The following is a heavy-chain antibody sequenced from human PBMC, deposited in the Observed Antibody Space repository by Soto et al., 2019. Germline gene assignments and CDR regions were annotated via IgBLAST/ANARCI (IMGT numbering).Heavy chain of an antibody. V-gene: IGHV4-39*01. CDR2: IYYGGST. Sequence: QLQLQESGPGLVKPSETLSLTCTVSGGSISSSSFYWGWIRQPPGKGLEWIGDIYYGGSTYYNPSLKSRVTISAATSKTQSSQGRSLVTAADTAVYYCASPPYITGGYMIGAFDIGGQGTVVTFSS. CDR3: ASPPYITGGYMIGAFDI. CDR1: GGSISSSSFY. D-gene: IGHD3-22*01. J-gene: IGHJ3*02.